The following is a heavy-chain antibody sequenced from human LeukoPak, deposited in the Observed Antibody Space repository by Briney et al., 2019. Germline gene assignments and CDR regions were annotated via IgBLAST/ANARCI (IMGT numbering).Heavy chain of an antibody. CDR1: GLTFTNYA. D-gene: IGHD1-26*01. CDR3: ARGGSYPGPYYYGMDV. J-gene: IGHJ6*02. V-gene: IGHV3-23*01. Sequence: GGSLRLSCAASGLTFTNYAMTWVRQAPGKGLEWVSTISGSGGSTYYADSVKGRFTISRDNSKNTLYLQMNSLRAEDTAVYYCARGGSYPGPYYYGMDVWGQGTTVTVSS. CDR2: ISGSGGST.